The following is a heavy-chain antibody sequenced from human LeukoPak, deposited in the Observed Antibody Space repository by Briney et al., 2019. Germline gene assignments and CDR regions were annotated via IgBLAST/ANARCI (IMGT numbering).Heavy chain of an antibody. CDR2: INPNSGGT. CDR3: AKTLWFGAGGWFDP. D-gene: IGHD3-10*01. CDR1: GYTFTGYY. J-gene: IGHJ5*02. V-gene: IGHV1-2*02. Sequence: ASVKVSCKASGYTFTGYYIHWVRQAPGQGLEWMGWINPNSGGTNYAQKFQGRVTMTRDTSISTAYMELSRLRSDDTAVYYCAKTLWFGAGGWFDPWGQGTLVTVSS.